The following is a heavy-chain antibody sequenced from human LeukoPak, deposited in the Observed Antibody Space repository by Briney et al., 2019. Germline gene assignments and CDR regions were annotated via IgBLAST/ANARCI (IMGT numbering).Heavy chain of an antibody. J-gene: IGHJ3*02. CDR3: ARVARAYCSGGSCRDAFDI. CDR1: GGTFSSYA. D-gene: IGHD2-15*01. CDR2: IIPIFGTA. V-gene: IGHV1-69*06. Sequence: GASVKVSCKASGGTFSSYAISWVRQAPGQGLEWMGGIIPIFGTANYAQKFQGRVTITADKSTSTAYMELSSLRSEDTAVYYCARVARAYCSGGSCRDAFDIWGQGTMVTVSS.